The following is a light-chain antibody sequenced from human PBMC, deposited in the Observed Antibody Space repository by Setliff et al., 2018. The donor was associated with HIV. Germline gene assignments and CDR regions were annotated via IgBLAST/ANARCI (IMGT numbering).Light chain of an antibody. CDR1: SSDVGNYNL. CDR2: DVS. CDR3: CSYAGSSLWV. V-gene: IGLV2-23*02. Sequence: QSALAQPASVSGSPGQSITISCTGTSSDVGNYNLVSWYQHHPGKAPKLMIYDVSKRPSGVSIRFSGSKSGNTASLTISGLQAEDEADYYCCSYAGSSLWVFGGGTKVTGL. J-gene: IGLJ3*02.